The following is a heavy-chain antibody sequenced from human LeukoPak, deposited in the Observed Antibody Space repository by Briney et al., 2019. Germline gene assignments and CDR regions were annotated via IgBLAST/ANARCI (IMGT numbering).Heavy chain of an antibody. CDR2: IYTSGST. J-gene: IGHJ4*02. D-gene: IGHD6-13*01. CDR3: ARASSSSYFDY. Sequence: SETLSLTCTVSGGSISSGSYYWSWIRQPAGKGLEWIGRIYTSGSTNYNPSLKSRVTISVDTSKNQFSLKLSSVTAADTAVYYCARASSSSYFDYWGQGTLVTVSS. CDR1: GGSISSGSYY. V-gene: IGHV4-61*02.